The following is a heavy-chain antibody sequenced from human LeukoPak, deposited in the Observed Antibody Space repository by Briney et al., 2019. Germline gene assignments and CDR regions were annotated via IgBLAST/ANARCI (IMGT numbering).Heavy chain of an antibody. D-gene: IGHD4-17*01. CDR2: INPNSGGT. Sequence: ASVKVSCKASGYTFTGYYMHWVRQAPGQGLEWMGRINPNSGGTNYAQKFQGRVTMTRDTSISTAYMELSRLRSDDTAVYFCARENGDYGEYYFDHWGQGTLVTASS. CDR1: GYTFTGYY. V-gene: IGHV1-2*06. CDR3: ARENGDYGEYYFDH. J-gene: IGHJ4*02.